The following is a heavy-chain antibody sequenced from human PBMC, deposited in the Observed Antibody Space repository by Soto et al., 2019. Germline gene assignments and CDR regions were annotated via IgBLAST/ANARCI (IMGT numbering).Heavy chain of an antibody. Sequence: EVQLVESGGGLVKPGGSLRLSCAASGFTFSNAWMSWVRQAPGKGLEWVGRIKSKTDGGTTDYAAPVKGRFTISRDDSKNTLYLQMNSLKTEDTAVCYCKLVHSGYDWDLGYWGQGTLVTVSS. CDR2: IKSKTDGGTT. J-gene: IGHJ4*02. D-gene: IGHD5-12*01. CDR3: KLVHSGYDWDLGY. V-gene: IGHV3-15*01. CDR1: GFTFSNAW.